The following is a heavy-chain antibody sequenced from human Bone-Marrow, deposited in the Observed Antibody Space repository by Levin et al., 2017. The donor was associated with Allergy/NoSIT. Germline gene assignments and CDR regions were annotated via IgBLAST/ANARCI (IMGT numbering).Heavy chain of an antibody. CDR1: GFNFASYG. D-gene: IGHD2-2*01. CDR3: AKDEGPFSSSFAFDC. Sequence: CAASGFNFASYGMNWVRQAPGKGREGGTSISGTGRHIYLADSLKGRFTISRDNAKNSLSLQMNNLRVEDTAVFYCAKDEGPFSSSFAFDCWGQGALVTVSS. CDR2: ISGTGRHI. V-gene: IGHV3-21*01. J-gene: IGHJ4*02.